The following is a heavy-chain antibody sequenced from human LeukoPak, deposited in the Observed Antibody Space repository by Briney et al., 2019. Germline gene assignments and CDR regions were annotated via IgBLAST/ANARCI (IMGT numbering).Heavy chain of an antibody. CDR2: IGTVGDI. Sequence: LSGGSLRLSCAASGFTFSTYDMHWVRQATGKGLEWVAGIGTVGDIYYVGSVKGRFTISRENAKNSLYLQMNNLRAGDTAVYYCARGASNGFDPWGQGTLVTVSS. J-gene: IGHJ5*02. CDR1: GFTFSTYD. V-gene: IGHV3-13*01. CDR3: ARGASNGFDP.